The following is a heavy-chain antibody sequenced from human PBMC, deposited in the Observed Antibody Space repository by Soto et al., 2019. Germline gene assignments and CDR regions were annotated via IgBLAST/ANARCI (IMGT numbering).Heavy chain of an antibody. CDR1: GYPFINNA. J-gene: IGHJ4*02. D-gene: IGHD3-22*01. Sequence: ASVKVCFKATGYPFINNAVTWVRQAPGQGLEWMGWISTENGNTNYAQNLQGRVILTRDRSTNTAYMELRSLRPEDTATYYCARDSSSGTFDNWGQGAMVTVSS. CDR3: ARDSSSGTFDN. V-gene: IGHV1-18*04. CDR2: ISTENGNT.